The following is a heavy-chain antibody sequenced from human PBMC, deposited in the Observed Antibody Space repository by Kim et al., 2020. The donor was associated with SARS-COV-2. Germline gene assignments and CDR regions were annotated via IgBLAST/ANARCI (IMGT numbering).Heavy chain of an antibody. V-gene: IGHV3-74*01. CDR2: GRRP. CDR3: ASGLTPGQY. D-gene: IGHD2-15*01. J-gene: IGHJ4*02. Sequence: GRRPSYADSVKGRFTISRDNAKNTLYLQMNSLGAEDTAVYYCASGLTPGQYWGQGTLVTVSS.